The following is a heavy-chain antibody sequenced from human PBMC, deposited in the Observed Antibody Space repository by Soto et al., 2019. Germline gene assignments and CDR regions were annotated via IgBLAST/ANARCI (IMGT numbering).Heavy chain of an antibody. D-gene: IGHD3-22*01. CDR3: ARALSPADYYDSSARTGYFDY. V-gene: IGHV4-59*01. CDR2: IDYRGST. J-gene: IGHJ4*02. Sequence: QVQLQESGPGLVKPSETLSLTCTVSGGSISSYYWSWIRQPPGKGLEWIGYIDYRGSTNYNPSLKCRVTISVDTSKNQFPLKLRSVTAADTAVYYCARALSPADYYDSSARTGYFDYWGQGTLVTVSS. CDR1: GGSISSYY.